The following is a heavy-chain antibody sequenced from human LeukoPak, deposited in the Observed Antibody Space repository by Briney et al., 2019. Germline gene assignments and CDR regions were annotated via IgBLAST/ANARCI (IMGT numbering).Heavy chain of an antibody. CDR3: ARGVAYYYDSSGYSFDY. Sequence: PGGSLRLSCAASGFTVSSNYMSWDRQAPGEGLEWVSVIYSGGSTYYADSVKGRFTISRDNSKNTLYLQMNSLRAEDTAVYYCARGVAYYYDSSGYSFDYWGQGTLVTVSS. CDR1: GFTVSSNY. CDR2: IYSGGST. J-gene: IGHJ4*02. V-gene: IGHV3-53*01. D-gene: IGHD3-22*01.